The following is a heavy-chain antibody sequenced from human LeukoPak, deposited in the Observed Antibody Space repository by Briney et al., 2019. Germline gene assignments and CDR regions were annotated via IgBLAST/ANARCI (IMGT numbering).Heavy chain of an antibody. CDR2: IRSRTNTYAT. Sequence: GGSLKLSCAASGFTFSGSAMHWVRQASGKGLEWVGRIRSRTNTYATAYAASVKGRFTISRDDSKNTAYLQMNSLKTEDTAVYYCTRGSQSDYYYGMDVWGQGTTVTVSS. V-gene: IGHV3-73*01. CDR1: GFTFSGSA. CDR3: TRGSQSDYYYGMDV. J-gene: IGHJ6*02.